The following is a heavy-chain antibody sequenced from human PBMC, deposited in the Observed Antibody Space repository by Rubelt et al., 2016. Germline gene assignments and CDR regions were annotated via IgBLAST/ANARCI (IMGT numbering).Heavy chain of an antibody. D-gene: IGHD3-9*01. CDR3: ARDQEYYDILTGYLSGKDV. CDR2: INAGNGNT. CDR1: GYTFTSYA. Sequence: QVQLVQSGAEVKKPGASVKVSCKASGYTFTSYAMHWVRQAPGQRLEWMGWINAGNGNTKYSQKFQGIVTITRDTSARTAYMELSSLRSEDTAVYYCARDQEYYDILTGYLSGKDVWGQGTTVTVSS. J-gene: IGHJ6*02. V-gene: IGHV1-3*01.